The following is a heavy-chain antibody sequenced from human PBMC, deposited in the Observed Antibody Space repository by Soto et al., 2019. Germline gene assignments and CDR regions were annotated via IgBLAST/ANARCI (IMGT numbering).Heavy chain of an antibody. CDR3: ARDGRTSWYSYDYHGMDV. CDR1: GFTFRTYW. D-gene: IGHD5-18*01. CDR2: INLDGSEK. Sequence: EVQLVESGGGLVQPGGSLRLSCAASGFTFRTYWLRGVRQVPGKGLEWVANINLDGSEKNYVDSVKGRFTISRDNARNTLYLQMSSLRAEYTALYYCARDGRTSWYSYDYHGMDVWGQGTTVTVSS. J-gene: IGHJ6*02. V-gene: IGHV3-7*05.